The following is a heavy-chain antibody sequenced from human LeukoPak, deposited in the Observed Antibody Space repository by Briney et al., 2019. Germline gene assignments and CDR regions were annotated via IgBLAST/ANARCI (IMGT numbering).Heavy chain of an antibody. CDR1: GFTFDDYA. V-gene: IGHV3-9*01. CDR3: AKDMMATISYGPGNAFDI. D-gene: IGHD5-24*01. CDR2: ISWNSGSI. J-gene: IGHJ3*02. Sequence: GGSLRLSCAASGFTFDDYAMHWVRQAPGKGLEWVSGISWNSGSIGYADSVKGRFTISRDNAKNSLYLQMNSLRAEDTALYYCAKDMMATISYGPGNAFDIWGQGTMVTVSS.